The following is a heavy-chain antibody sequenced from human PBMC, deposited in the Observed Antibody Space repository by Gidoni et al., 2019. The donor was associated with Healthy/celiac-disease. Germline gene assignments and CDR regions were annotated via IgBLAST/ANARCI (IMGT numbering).Heavy chain of an antibody. D-gene: IGHD6-6*01. Sequence: EVQLVESGGGLVQPGRSLRLSCAASGFTLNDYAMNWVRQGPGRGLEWVSGISWYSGSIGYADSVKGRFTISRDNAKNSLYLQMNSLRAEDTALYYCAKDPGALIAARPRGAFDIWGQGTMVTVSS. CDR1: GFTLNDYA. J-gene: IGHJ3*02. V-gene: IGHV3-9*01. CDR3: AKDPGALIAARPRGAFDI. CDR2: ISWYSGSI.